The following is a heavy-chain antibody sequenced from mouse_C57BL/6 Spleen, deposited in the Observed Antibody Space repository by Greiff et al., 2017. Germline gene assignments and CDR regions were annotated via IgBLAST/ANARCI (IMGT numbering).Heavy chain of an antibody. J-gene: IGHJ1*03. Sequence: EVQGVESGGGLVKPGGSLKLSCAASGFTFSDYGMHWVRQAPEKGLEWVAYISSGSSTIYYADTVKGRFTISRDNAKNTLFLQMTSLRSEDTAMYYCARGRYYGSRDWYFDVWGTGTTVTVSS. D-gene: IGHD1-1*01. V-gene: IGHV5-17*01. CDR1: GFTFSDYG. CDR3: ARGRYYGSRDWYFDV. CDR2: ISSGSSTI.